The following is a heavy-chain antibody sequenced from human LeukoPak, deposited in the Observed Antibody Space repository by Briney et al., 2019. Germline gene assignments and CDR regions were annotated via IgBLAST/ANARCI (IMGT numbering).Heavy chain of an antibody. J-gene: IGHJ6*03. Sequence: GGSLRLSCAASGFTFSSYNMNWVRQAPGKGLEWVANIKRDGSEKYYVDSVKGRFTISRDNAKNSLYLQMNSLRAEDTAVYYCARRARRITIFGVGPHYYYYYMDVWGKGTTVTVSS. CDR2: IKRDGSEK. D-gene: IGHD3-3*01. V-gene: IGHV3-7*01. CDR3: ARRARRITIFGVGPHYYYYYMDV. CDR1: GFTFSSYN.